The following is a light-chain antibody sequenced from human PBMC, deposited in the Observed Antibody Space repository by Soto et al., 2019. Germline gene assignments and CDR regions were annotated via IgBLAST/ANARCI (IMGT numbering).Light chain of an antibody. V-gene: IGLV1-51*02. Sequence: QSVLTQPPSVSAAPGQKVTISCSGSSSNIGNNYVSWYQQLPGTAPKLLIYENNKRPSGIPDRFSGSKSGTSATLGITGLQTGDEAEYYCGTWDSSLSAFYVFGNGTKVTVL. CDR1: SSNIGNNY. J-gene: IGLJ1*01. CDR2: ENN. CDR3: GTWDSSLSAFYV.